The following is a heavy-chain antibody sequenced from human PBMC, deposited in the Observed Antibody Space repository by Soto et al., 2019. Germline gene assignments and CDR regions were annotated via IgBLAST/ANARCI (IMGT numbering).Heavy chain of an antibody. D-gene: IGHD3-10*01. CDR1: GYTFTSYG. CDR2: ISAYNGNT. V-gene: IGHV1-18*01. Sequence: ASVKVSCKASGYTFTSYGISWVRQAPGQGLEWMGWISAYNGNTNYAQKLQGRVTMTTDTSTSTAYMELRSLRSDDTAVYYCARDRIVGLVRDKKYYGMHVWGQATTLTLSS. CDR3: ARDRIVGLVRDKKYYGMHV. J-gene: IGHJ6*02.